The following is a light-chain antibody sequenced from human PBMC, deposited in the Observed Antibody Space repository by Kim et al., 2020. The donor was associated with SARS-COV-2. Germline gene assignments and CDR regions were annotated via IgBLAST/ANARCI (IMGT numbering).Light chain of an antibody. CDR1: SSDVGGYNY. Sequence: QSALTQPASVSGSPGQSITISCTGTSSDVGGYNYVFWYQQHPGKAPKLMIYDVSKRPSGVSNRFSGSKSGNTASLTISGLQAEDEADYHCSSYTSSSTWVFGGGTQLTVL. CDR2: DVS. V-gene: IGLV2-14*03. CDR3: SSYTSSSTWV. J-gene: IGLJ3*02.